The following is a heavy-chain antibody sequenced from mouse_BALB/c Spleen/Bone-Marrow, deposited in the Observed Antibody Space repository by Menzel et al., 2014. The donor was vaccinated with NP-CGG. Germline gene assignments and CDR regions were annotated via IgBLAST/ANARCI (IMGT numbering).Heavy chain of an antibody. Sequence: EVKLLESGGGLVQPGGSLKLSCAASGFDFSRYWMSWVRQAPGKGLERIGEINPDSSTINYTPSLKDKFIISRDNAKNTLYLQMSKVRSEDTALYYCARLYYDYDDVFYWYFDVWGAGTTVTVSS. CDR2: INPDSSTI. CDR3: ARLYYDYDDVFYWYFDV. V-gene: IGHV4-1*02. D-gene: IGHD2-4*01. J-gene: IGHJ1*01. CDR1: GFDFSRYW.